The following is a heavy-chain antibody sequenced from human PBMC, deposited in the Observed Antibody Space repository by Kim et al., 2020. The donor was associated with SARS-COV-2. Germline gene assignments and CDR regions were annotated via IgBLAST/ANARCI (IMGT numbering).Heavy chain of an antibody. Sequence: NTNYNPSLKSRVTISVDTSKNQFSLKRSSVTAADTAVYYCAPSSIHGMDVWGQGTTVTVSS. CDR2: NT. CDR3: APSSIHGMDV. J-gene: IGHJ6*02. D-gene: IGHD2-2*01. V-gene: IGHV4-34*01.